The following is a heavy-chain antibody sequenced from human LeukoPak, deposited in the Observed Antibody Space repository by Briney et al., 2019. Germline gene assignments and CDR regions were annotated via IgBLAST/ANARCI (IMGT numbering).Heavy chain of an antibody. J-gene: IGHJ4*02. Sequence: GGSLRLSCAASGFTFTNSGMHWVRQAPGKGLEWVAFIRYDGSNKYYADSVKGRFTISRDNSKNTLYLQMNSLRAEDTAVYYCAISSSGSYYFDYWGQGTLVTVSS. CDR3: AISSSGSYYFDY. V-gene: IGHV3-30*02. D-gene: IGHD6-6*01. CDR2: IRYDGSNK. CDR1: GFTFTNSG.